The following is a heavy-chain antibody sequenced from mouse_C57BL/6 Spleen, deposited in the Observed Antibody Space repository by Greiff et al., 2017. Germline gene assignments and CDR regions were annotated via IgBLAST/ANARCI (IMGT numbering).Heavy chain of an antibody. CDR3: ASANYYGSSYWYFDV. CDR1: GYTFTTYP. Sequence: QVQLQQSGAELVKPGASVKLSCKASGYTFTTYPIEWMKQNHGKSLEWIGNFHPYNDDTKYNEKFKGKATLTVEKSSSTVYLELSRLTSDDSAVYYCASANYYGSSYWYFDVWGTGITVTVSS. D-gene: IGHD1-1*01. J-gene: IGHJ1*03. V-gene: IGHV1-47*01. CDR2: FHPYNDDT.